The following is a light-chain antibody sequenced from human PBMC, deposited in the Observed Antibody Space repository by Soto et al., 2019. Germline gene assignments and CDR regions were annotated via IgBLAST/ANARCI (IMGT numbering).Light chain of an antibody. Sequence: EIVLTQSPATLSLSPGERATLSCRASQSVSGCLAWYQQKPGQAPRLLIYDASNRATGIPARFSGSGSGIDFTLTISSLEPEDFAVYYCQQRCNWPPVTFGGGTKVEIK. J-gene: IGKJ4*01. CDR2: DAS. V-gene: IGKV3-11*01. CDR3: QQRCNWPPVT. CDR1: QSVSGC.